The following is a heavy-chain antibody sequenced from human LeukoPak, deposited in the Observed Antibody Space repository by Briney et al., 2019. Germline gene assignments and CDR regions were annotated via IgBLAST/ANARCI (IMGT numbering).Heavy chain of an antibody. CDR2: IYYSGIT. CDR3: ASFYYYGSGDFDY. J-gene: IGHJ4*02. D-gene: IGHD3-10*01. V-gene: IGHV4-39*07. CDR1: GGSISSGTYY. Sequence: SETLSLTCTVSGGSISSGTYYWAWIRQPPGKGLEWIGSIYYSGITSYNPSLKSRITISLDTSKNQFSLKLSSVTAADTAVYFCASFYYYGSGDFDYWGQGTLVTVSS.